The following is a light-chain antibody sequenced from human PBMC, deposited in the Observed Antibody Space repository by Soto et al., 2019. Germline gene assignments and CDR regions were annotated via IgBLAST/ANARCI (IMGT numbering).Light chain of an antibody. V-gene: IGKV3-20*01. CDR2: GAS. J-gene: IGKJ1*01. Sequence: EFVLTQSPGTLSLSPWERATLSCRASQSVSSSYLAWYQQKPGQAPRLLIYGASSRATGIPGRFSGSGSGTDFTLTISRLEPEDFAVYYCQQYGSSLWTFGQGTKVDIK. CDR1: QSVSSSY. CDR3: QQYGSSLWT.